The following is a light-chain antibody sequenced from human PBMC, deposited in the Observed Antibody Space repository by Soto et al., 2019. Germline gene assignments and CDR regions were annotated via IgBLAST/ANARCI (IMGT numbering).Light chain of an antibody. J-gene: IGLJ2*01. CDR3: QVWDSSSDHHVV. CDR2: DDS. Sequence: SYELTQPPSVSVAPGQTARITSGGNNIGSKSVHWYQQKTGQAPVLVVYDDSDRPSGIPERFSGSNSGNTATLTISRVEAGDEADYYCQVWDSSSDHHVVFGGGTKLTVL. CDR1: NIGSKS. V-gene: IGLV3-21*02.